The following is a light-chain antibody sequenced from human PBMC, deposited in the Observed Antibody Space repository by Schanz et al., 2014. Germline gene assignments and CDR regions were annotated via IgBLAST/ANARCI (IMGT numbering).Light chain of an antibody. CDR1: SSDIGRNY. CDR3: AAWDDSLSGHGV. Sequence: QSVLTQPPSASGTPGQTVTISCSGSSSDIGRNYVFWFQQLPGRAPKRLIYRDNQRSSGISDRLSASKSGTSASLAISGLRSEDEADYYCAAWDDSLSGHGVFGGGTQLTVL. J-gene: IGLJ3*02. V-gene: IGLV1-47*01. CDR2: RDN.